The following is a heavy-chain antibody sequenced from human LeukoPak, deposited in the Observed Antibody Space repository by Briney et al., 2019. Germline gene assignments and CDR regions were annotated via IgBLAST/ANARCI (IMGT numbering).Heavy chain of an antibody. CDR2: IYHSGGT. V-gene: IGHV4-59*01. CDR1: GGSITGYY. CDR3: ARVGYSDSTVFDY. Sequence: SETLSLTCTVSGGSITGYYWSWIRQPPGKGLEWIGYIYHSGGTNYSPSLESRVSISVDTSKNQFSLRLSSVTAADTAVYFCARVGYSDSTVFDYWGQGTLVTVSP. J-gene: IGHJ4*02. D-gene: IGHD2-2*01.